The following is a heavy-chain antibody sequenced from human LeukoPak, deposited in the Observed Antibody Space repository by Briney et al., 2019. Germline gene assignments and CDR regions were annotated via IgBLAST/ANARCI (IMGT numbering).Heavy chain of an antibody. V-gene: IGHV3-7*03. CDR1: GFTFSSYW. J-gene: IGHJ6*02. Sequence: GGSQRLSCAASGFTFSSYWMTWVRQAPGKGLEWVANIKPDGSEKYYVDSVKGRFTISRDNSKNTLYLQMNSLRAEDTAVYYCAKEGVTTWYYGMDVWGQGTTVTVSS. D-gene: IGHD4-11*01. CDR3: AKEGVTTWYYGMDV. CDR2: IKPDGSEK.